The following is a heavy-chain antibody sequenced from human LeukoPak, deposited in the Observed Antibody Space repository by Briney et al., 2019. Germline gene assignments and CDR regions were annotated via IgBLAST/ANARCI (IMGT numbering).Heavy chain of an antibody. V-gene: IGHV4-59*08. CDR1: GGSISSYY. CDR3: AKSGKNYGDSPSFDP. J-gene: IGHJ5*02. Sequence: PSETLSLTCTVSGGSISSYYWSCIRQPPGKGLEWIGYIYYSGSTNYNPSLKSRVTISVDTSKNQFSLKLSSVTAAATAVYYCAKSGKNYGDSPSFDPWGQGTLVTVSS. CDR2: IYYSGST. D-gene: IGHD4-17*01.